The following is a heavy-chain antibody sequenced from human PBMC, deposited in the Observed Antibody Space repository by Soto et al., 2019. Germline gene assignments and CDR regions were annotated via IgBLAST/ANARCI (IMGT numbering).Heavy chain of an antibody. CDR2: ISYDGSNK. D-gene: IGHD1-26*01. CDR3: AKDPEGEVGATLGNAFDI. J-gene: IGHJ3*02. Sequence: QVQLVESGGGVVQPGRSLRLSCAASGFTFSSYGMHWVRQAPGKGLEWVAVISYDGSNKYYADSVKGRFTISRDNSKNTLYLQMNSLRAEDTAVYYCAKDPEGEVGATLGNAFDIWGQGTMVTVSS. CDR1: GFTFSSYG. V-gene: IGHV3-30*18.